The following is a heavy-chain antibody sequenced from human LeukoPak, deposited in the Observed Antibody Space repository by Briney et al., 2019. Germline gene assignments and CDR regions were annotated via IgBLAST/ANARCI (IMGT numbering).Heavy chain of an antibody. V-gene: IGHV4-31*03. D-gene: IGHD3-22*01. CDR2: IYYSGST. CDR1: GGSISSGGYY. Sequence: SETLSLTCTVSGGSISSGGYYWSWIRQHPGKGLEWIGYIYYSGSTYYNPSLKSRVTISVDTSKNQFSLKLSSVTAADTAVYYCARDSGMIVHYWGQGNLVTVSS. J-gene: IGHJ4*02. CDR3: ARDSGMIVHY.